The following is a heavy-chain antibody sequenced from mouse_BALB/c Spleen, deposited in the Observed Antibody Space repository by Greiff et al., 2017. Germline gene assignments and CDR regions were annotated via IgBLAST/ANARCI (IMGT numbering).Heavy chain of an antibody. CDR3: ARPTMITTGYYAMDD. CDR2: IWAGGST. J-gene: IGHJ4*01. D-gene: IGHD2-4*01. CDR1: GFSLTSYG. V-gene: IGHV2-9*02. Sequence: QVHVKQSGPGLVAPSQSLSITCTVSGFSLTSYGVHWVRQPPGKGLEWLGVIWAGGSTIYNSALMSRLSISKDNSKSQVFLKMNSLQTDDTAMYYCARPTMITTGYYAMDDWVQGTSGTVSS.